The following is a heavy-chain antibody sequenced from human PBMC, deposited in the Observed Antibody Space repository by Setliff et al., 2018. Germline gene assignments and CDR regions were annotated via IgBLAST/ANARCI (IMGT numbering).Heavy chain of an antibody. J-gene: IGHJ3*01. CDR2: INHSGSA. CDR1: GGSFSGHH. Sequence: PSETLSLTCAVYGGSFSGHHWCWIRQPPWKGLEWIGEINHSGSANYNPSLKSRVTISLDTSKNQFSLNLSSVSAADTATYYCASWGSAIGFDLWGQGKLVTVSS. CDR3: ASWGSAIGFDL. D-gene: IGHD3-16*01. V-gene: IGHV4-34*01.